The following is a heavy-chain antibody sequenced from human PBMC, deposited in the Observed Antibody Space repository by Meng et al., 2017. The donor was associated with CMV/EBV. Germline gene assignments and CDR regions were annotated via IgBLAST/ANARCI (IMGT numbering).Heavy chain of an antibody. J-gene: IGHJ4*02. V-gene: IGHV1-46*01. CDR3: ARESGSVGDY. Sequence: SGVTVKTPGPSVQVSWKATGSTFTSYSMPWVQQAPEQGREWMGIINPSGGSTSYAQKFQGRVTMTRDTSTSTVYMELSSLRSEDTAVYYCARESGSVGDYWGQGTLVTVSS. CDR1: GSTFTSYS. CDR2: INPSGGST. D-gene: IGHD1-26*01.